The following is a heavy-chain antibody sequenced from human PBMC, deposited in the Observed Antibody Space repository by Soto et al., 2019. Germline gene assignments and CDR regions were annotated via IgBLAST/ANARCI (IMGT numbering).Heavy chain of an antibody. Sequence: GASVKVSCKASGYTLTSYYMHWVRQAPGQGLEWMRIINPSGGSTSYAQKFQGRVTMTRDTSTSTVYMELSSLRSEDTAVYYCARGAYYDFWSGLRDYWGQGTLVTVSS. J-gene: IGHJ4*02. CDR1: GYTLTSYY. CDR2: INPSGGST. V-gene: IGHV1-46*03. CDR3: ARGAYYDFWSGLRDY. D-gene: IGHD3-3*01.